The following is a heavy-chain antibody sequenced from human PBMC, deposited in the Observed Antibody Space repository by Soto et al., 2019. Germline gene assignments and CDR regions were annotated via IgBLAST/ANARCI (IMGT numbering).Heavy chain of an antibody. D-gene: IGHD5-12*01. CDR2: MNPNSGNT. Sequence: ASVKVSCKASGYTFTSYDINWVRQATGQGLEWMGWMNPNSGNTGYAQKFQGRVTMTRNTSISTAYMELSSLRSEDTAVYYCARGLSGYETYYYYYYMDVWGKGTTVTVSS. CDR1: GYTFTSYD. J-gene: IGHJ6*03. CDR3: ARGLSGYETYYYYYYMDV. V-gene: IGHV1-8*01.